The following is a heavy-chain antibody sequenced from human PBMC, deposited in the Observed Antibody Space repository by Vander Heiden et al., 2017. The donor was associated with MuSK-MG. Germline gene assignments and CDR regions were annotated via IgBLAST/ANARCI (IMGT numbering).Heavy chain of an antibody. J-gene: IGHJ3*02. CDR3: ASRYYYDSSGYGESGSSHAFDI. V-gene: IGHV1-18*01. CDR1: GYTFTSYG. Sequence: QVQLVQSGAEVKKPGASVKVSCKASGYTFTSYGISWVRQAPGQGLEWMGWISAYNGNTNYAQKLQGRVTMTTDTSTSTAYMELRSLSPDDTAVYYCASRYYYDSSGYGESGSSHAFDIWGQGPMVTVYS. CDR2: ISAYNGNT. D-gene: IGHD3-22*01.